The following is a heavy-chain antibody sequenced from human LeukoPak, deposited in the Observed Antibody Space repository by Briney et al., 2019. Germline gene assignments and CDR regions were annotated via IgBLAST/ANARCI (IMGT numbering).Heavy chain of an antibody. D-gene: IGHD3-16*01. J-gene: IGHJ4*02. CDR2: ISSGSSYI. Sequence: PGGSLRLSCAASGFTFSSYTMSWVRQAPGKGLEWVSSISSGSSYIYYADSVKGRFTISRDNAKNSLYLQMNSLRAEDTAVYYCATAATTGGSLVFDYWGQGTLVTVSS. CDR3: ATAATTGGSLVFDY. V-gene: IGHV3-21*01. CDR1: GFTFSSYT.